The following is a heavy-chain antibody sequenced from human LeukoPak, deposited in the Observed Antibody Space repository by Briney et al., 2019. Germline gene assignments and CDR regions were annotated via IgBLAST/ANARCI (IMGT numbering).Heavy chain of an antibody. CDR1: GYTFTSYA. Sequence: SVKVSCKASGYTFTSYANSWVRQAPGQGLEWMGRIIPILGIANYAQKFQGRVTITADKSTSTAYMELSSLRSEDTAVYYCARGGIAAAGSSDYWGQGTLVTVSS. V-gene: IGHV1-69*04. CDR3: ARGGIAAAGSSDY. J-gene: IGHJ4*02. D-gene: IGHD6-13*01. CDR2: IIPILGIA.